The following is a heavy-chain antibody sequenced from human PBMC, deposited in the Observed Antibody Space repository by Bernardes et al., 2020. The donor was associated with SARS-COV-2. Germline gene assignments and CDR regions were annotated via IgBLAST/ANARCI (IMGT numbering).Heavy chain of an antibody. CDR1: GFTFNNYG. D-gene: IGHD3-10*01. CDR2: ISYEGSKK. V-gene: IGHV3-30*18. J-gene: IGHJ3*02. CDR3: AKPSSILWIGEGRGGFHI. Sequence: GGSLRLSCAVSGFTFNNYGMHWVRQAPGRGLEWLAVISYEGSKKYYADSLKGRFSISRDNSKSTLYLQMNSLRAEDTAVYYCAKPSSILWIGEGRGGFHIWGQGTMVSVYS.